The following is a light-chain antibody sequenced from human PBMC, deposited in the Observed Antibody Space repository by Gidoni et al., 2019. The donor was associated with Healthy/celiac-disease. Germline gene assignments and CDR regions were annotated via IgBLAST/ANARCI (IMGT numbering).Light chain of an antibody. CDR2: AAT. J-gene: IGKJ1*01. V-gene: IGKV1-39*01. CDR1: HSISSY. CDR3: QQSASTPRT. Sequence: DIQLTKSSSSLSAAVVDSVTITSRASHSISSYLNWYQKKPGKAPKLLIYAATSLQSGVPSRFSGSGSGTDFTITISSVQPEDIATYYCQQSASTPRTFXXXTKVEIK.